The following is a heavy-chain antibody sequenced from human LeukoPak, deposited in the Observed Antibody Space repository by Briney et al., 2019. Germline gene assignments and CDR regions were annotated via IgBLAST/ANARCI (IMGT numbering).Heavy chain of an antibody. CDR3: ATTPYSLRVSAGSLYYFDY. CDR1: GYPITSSYY. D-gene: IGHD1-26*01. J-gene: IGHJ4*02. CDR2: VYRSGST. V-gene: IGHV4-38-2*01. Sequence: SETLSLTCAVSGYPITSSYYWGWIRQSPEKGLDWIGSVYRSGSTYYNLSLKSRVTISVDTSKNQFSLRLSSVTAADTAVYYCATTPYSLRVSAGSLYYFDYWGQGSLVTVSS.